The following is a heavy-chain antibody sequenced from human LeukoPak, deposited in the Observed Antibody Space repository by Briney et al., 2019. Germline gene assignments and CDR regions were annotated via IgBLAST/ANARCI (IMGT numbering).Heavy chain of an antibody. D-gene: IGHD2-15*01. CDR2: IIPILGIA. Sequence: ASVKVPCKASGGTFSSYGISWVRQAPGQGLEWMGRIIPILGIANYAQKFQGRVTITADKSTSTAYMELSSLRSEDTAVYYCSRGDIVVLVAAGAGPTEKYGLDVWGQGTTVTVSS. V-gene: IGHV1-69*04. J-gene: IGHJ6*02. CDR1: GGTFSSYG. CDR3: SRGDIVVLVAAGAGPTEKYGLDV.